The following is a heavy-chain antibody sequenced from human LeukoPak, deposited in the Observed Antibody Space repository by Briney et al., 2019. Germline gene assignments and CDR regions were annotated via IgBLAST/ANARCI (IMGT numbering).Heavy chain of an antibody. J-gene: IGHJ3*01. Sequence: PGGSLRLSCAASGFTLSSYWMSWVRQAPGKGLEWVANIKEDGSEKYYVDSVKGRFTISRDNAKNSLYLHMNSLTAEDTAMYYCARDLLAGVPFDAFDLWGQGTMVTVSS. CDR3: ARDLLAGVPFDAFDL. D-gene: IGHD3-10*01. CDR1: GFTLSSYW. V-gene: IGHV3-7*01. CDR2: IKEDGSEK.